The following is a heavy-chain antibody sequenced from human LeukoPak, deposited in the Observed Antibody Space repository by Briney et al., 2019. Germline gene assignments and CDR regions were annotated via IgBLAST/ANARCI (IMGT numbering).Heavy chain of an antibody. CDR3: ARDVVVVAATTYYYYYYYMDV. Sequence: GGSLRLSCAASGFTFRSYAIHWVRQAPGKGLEWVAVISYDGSNKYYADSVKGRFTISRDNSKNTLYLQMNSLRAEDTAVYYCARDVVVVAATTYYYYYYYMDVWGKGTTVTVSS. D-gene: IGHD2-15*01. CDR2: ISYDGSNK. J-gene: IGHJ6*03. CDR1: GFTFRSYA. V-gene: IGHV3-30*04.